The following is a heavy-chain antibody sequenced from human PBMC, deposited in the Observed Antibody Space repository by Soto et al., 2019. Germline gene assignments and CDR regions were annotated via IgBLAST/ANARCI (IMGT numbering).Heavy chain of an antibody. CDR1: GGTFSSYA. Sequence: GASVKVSCKASGGTFSSYAISWVRQAPGQGLEWMGGIIPIFGTANYAQKFQGRVTITADESTSTAYMELSSLRSEDTAVYYCARGLSPYYYDSSGADYWGQGTLVTVSS. V-gene: IGHV1-69*13. CDR2: IIPIFGTA. D-gene: IGHD3-22*01. CDR3: ARGLSPYYYDSSGADY. J-gene: IGHJ4*02.